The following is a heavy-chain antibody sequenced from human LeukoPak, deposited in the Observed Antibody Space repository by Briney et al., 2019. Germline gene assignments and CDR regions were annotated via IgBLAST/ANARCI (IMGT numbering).Heavy chain of an antibody. CDR2: IIPIFGTT. CDR1: GGTLSRYA. Sequence: SVKVSCKASGGTLSRYATSWLRQAAGQGPEWMGGIIPIFGTTNYAQKFQGRVTITADESTSTDYMELSSLRSEDTAVYYCARIVGIASRGYFDYWGQGTLVTVSS. D-gene: IGHD3-10*01. CDR3: ARIVGIASRGYFDY. J-gene: IGHJ4*02. V-gene: IGHV1-69*13.